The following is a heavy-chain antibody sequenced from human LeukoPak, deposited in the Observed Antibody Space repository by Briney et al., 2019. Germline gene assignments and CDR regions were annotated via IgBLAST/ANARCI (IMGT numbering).Heavy chain of an antibody. CDR2: TYYRSKWYN. CDR3: AREWYTVATTPALDY. D-gene: IGHD5-12*01. CDR1: GDSVSINTAA. Sequence: SQTLSLTSALSGDSVSINTAAWNLIRQSPSRGLEWLGRTYYRSKWYNDYAVSVKSRITSSPDTSKNQFSLQLHYVHLEDTAVYYCAREWYTVATTPALDYWGQGTLVTVSS. V-gene: IGHV6-1*01. J-gene: IGHJ4*02.